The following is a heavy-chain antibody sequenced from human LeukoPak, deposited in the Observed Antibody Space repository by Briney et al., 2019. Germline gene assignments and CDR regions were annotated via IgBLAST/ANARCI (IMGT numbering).Heavy chain of an antibody. D-gene: IGHD2-2*01. Sequence: PSQTLSLTCSVSGGSISSGGDYWSWIRQYPGKGLEWIGYIYYSGSTYYNPSLKSRVTISVDTSKNQFSLKLSSVTAADTAVYYCARVVVPAAQLNRYYYYNMDVWGQGTTVTVSS. CDR3: ARVVVPAAQLNRYYYYNMDV. V-gene: IGHV4-31*03. J-gene: IGHJ6*02. CDR2: IYYSGST. CDR1: GGSISSGGDY.